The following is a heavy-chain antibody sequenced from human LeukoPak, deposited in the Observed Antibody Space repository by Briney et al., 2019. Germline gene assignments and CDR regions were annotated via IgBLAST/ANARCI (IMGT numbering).Heavy chain of an antibody. CDR2: ISAYNGNT. V-gene: IGHV1-18*01. Sequence: ASVKVSCKASGYTFTSYGISWVQQAPGQGLEWMGWISAYNGNTNYAQKLQGRVTMTTDTSTSTAYMELRSLRSDDTAVYYCARDFQDSIVVVVAATPRSFDYWGQGTLVTVSS. CDR3: ARDFQDSIVVVVAATPRSFDY. CDR1: GYTFTSYG. D-gene: IGHD2-15*01. J-gene: IGHJ4*02.